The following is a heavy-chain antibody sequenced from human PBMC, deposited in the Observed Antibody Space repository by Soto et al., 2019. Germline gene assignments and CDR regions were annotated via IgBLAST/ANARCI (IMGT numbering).Heavy chain of an antibody. Sequence: SETLSLTCAVYGGSFSGYYWSWIRQPPGKGLEWIGEINHSGSTNYNPSLKSRVTISVDTSKNQFSLKLSSVTAADTAVYYCARFKGRHYDFWSGYYSPDYFDYWGQGTLVTVSS. V-gene: IGHV4-34*01. CDR2: INHSGST. CDR1: GGSFSGYY. D-gene: IGHD3-3*01. J-gene: IGHJ4*02. CDR3: ARFKGRHYDFWSGYYSPDYFDY.